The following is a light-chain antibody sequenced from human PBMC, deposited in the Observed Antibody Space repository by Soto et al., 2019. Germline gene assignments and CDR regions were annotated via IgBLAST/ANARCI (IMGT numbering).Light chain of an antibody. J-gene: IGLJ3*02. Sequence: QSVLTQPPSVSGAPGQRVTISCTGSSSNIGAGYDVHWYQQLPGTAPKLLIYGNSNRPSGVPDRFSGSKSGTSASLAITGLRAEDEADYYFPSYDSSLSGWVFGGGTKLTVL. CDR3: PSYDSSLSGWV. V-gene: IGLV1-40*01. CDR2: GNS. CDR1: SSNIGAGYD.